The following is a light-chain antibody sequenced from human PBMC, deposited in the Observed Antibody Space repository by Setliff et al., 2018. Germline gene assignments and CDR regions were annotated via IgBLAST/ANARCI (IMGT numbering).Light chain of an antibody. V-gene: IGKV4-1*01. J-gene: IGKJ5*01. CDR3: QQYFNTPIT. CDR2: WAS. Sequence: DIVMTQSPDSLAVSLGERATLNCESSQSVLSGSNNKNYLAWYQQKPGQPPKLLISWASTRESGVPDRFSGGGSETDFTLTISSLQAEDVAVYSCQQYFNTPITFGQGTRLEIK. CDR1: QSVLSGSNNKNY.